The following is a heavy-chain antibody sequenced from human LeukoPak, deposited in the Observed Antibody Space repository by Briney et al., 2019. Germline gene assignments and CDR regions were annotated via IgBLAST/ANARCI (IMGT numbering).Heavy chain of an antibody. CDR3: ARTHNEYSAFDY. CDR2: INWNGGST. J-gene: IGHJ4*02. Sequence: GGSLRLSCAASGFTFDDYGMSWVRQAPGKGLEWVSGINWNGGSTGYADSVKGRFTISRDNAKNSLYLQMNSLRAEDTAVYYCARTHNEYSAFDYWGQGTLVTVSS. D-gene: IGHD5-12*01. V-gene: IGHV3-20*04. CDR1: GFTFDDYG.